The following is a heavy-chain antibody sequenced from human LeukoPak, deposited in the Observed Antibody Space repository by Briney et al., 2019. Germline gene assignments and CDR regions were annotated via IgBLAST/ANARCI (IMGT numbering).Heavy chain of an antibody. CDR1: GFTFSSYA. J-gene: IGHJ4*02. CDR3: AKHAMIVVKPFDY. CDR2: ISGGGGAT. D-gene: IGHD3-22*01. Sequence: GGSLRLSCAASGFTFSSYAMSWVRQAPGKGLEWVSTISGGGGATYYADSVKGRFTISTDNSKSTLYLQMNTLRAEDTAVYYCAKHAMIVVKPFDYWGQGTLVTVSS. V-gene: IGHV3-23*01.